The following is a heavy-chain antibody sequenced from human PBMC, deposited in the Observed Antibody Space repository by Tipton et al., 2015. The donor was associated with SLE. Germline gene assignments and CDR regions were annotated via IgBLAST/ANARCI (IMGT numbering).Heavy chain of an antibody. CDR3: ARATDWNLSPDV. D-gene: IGHD1-7*01. V-gene: IGHV4-39*07. CDR2: IYYSGSP. Sequence: TLSLTCSVSGGSITNSNYFWGWIRQPPGKGLEWIGNIYYSGSPYYNPSLKSRVTISVDTSKDQFSLRLTSVTAADTAVYYCARATDWNLSPDVWGKGTTVTVS. J-gene: IGHJ6*03. CDR1: GGSITNSNYF.